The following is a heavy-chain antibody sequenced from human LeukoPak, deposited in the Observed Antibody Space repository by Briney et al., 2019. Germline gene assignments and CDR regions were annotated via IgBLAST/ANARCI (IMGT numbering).Heavy chain of an antibody. CDR1: GYTLTELS. CDR3: ARDPHYLYSSSWYYFDY. D-gene: IGHD6-13*01. Sequence: ASVKVSCKVSGYTLTELSMHWVRQAPGKGLEWMGGFDPEDGETIYAQKFQGRVTITRDTSASTAYMELSSLRSEDTAVYYCARDPHYLYSSSWYYFDYWGQGTLVTVSS. J-gene: IGHJ4*02. V-gene: IGHV1-24*01. CDR2: FDPEDGET.